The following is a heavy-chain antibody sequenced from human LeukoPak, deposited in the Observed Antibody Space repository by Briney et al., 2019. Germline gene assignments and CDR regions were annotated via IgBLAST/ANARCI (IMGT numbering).Heavy chain of an antibody. V-gene: IGHV4-34*01. D-gene: IGHD3-22*01. CDR3: SRPLRITMIVVDDRGRYAFDI. J-gene: IGHJ3*02. CDR1: GGSFSGYY. Sequence: PSETLSLTCAVYGGSFSGYYWSWIRQPPGKGLEWIGEINHSGSTNYNPSPKSRVTISVDTSKNQFSLKLSSVTAADTAVYYCSRPLRITMIVVDDRGRYAFDIWGQGTMVTVSS. CDR2: INHSGST.